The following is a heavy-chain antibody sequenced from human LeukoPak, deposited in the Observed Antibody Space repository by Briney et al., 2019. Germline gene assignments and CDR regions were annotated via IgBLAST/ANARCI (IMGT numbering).Heavy chain of an antibody. Sequence: SKTLSLTCTVSGYSISSGYYWGWIRQPPGKGLEWIGSIYHSGSTYYNPSLKSRVTISVDTSKNQFSLKLSSVTAADTAVYYCARQLTTVVTPFDYWGQGTLVTVSS. CDR2: IYHSGST. J-gene: IGHJ4*02. CDR1: GYSISSGYY. D-gene: IGHD4-23*01. CDR3: ARQLTTVVTPFDY. V-gene: IGHV4-38-2*02.